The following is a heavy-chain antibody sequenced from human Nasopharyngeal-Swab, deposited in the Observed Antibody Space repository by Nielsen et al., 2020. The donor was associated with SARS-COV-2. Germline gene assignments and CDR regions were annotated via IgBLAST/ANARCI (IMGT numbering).Heavy chain of an antibody. V-gene: IGHV3-7*03. J-gene: IGHJ4*02. Sequence: GSLKISCAASGFSFHTYWMTWIRQAPGKGLEWVANIKEDGSVTSYVDSVKGRFTVSRDNARTSVFLQMNNLRVDDTAIYYCARDIAPRASDNWGRGTLVTVSS. CDR3: ARDIAPRASDN. CDR1: GFSFHTYW. CDR2: IKEDGSVT. D-gene: IGHD1-14*01.